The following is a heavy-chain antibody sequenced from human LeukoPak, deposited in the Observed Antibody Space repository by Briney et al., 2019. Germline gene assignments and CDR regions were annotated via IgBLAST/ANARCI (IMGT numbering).Heavy chain of an antibody. CDR3: ARGGWGTTTVASDY. V-gene: IGHV3-48*03. D-gene: IGHD4-23*01. CDR2: ISSSGGTI. CDR1: GFTFSNYE. J-gene: IGHJ4*02. Sequence: GGSLSLSCAASGFTFSNYEMNWIRQAPGKGLEWVSYISSSGGTIHYADSVKGRFNISRDNAKNSLYLQRSSLRAEYTAVNYCARGGWGTTTVASDYWGQGTLVTVSS.